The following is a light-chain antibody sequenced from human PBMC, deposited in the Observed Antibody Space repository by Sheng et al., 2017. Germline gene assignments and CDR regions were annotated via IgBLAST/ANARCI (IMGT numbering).Light chain of an antibody. V-gene: IGLV2-8*01. CDR3: CSYAGSNNLV. J-gene: IGLJ2*01. CDR1: SSDVGGSYY. Sequence: QSALTQPASVSGSAGQSITISCTGTSSDVGGSYYVSWYQQPPGKGPKLIIYEVSKRPSGVPDRFSGSSSGNTASLTVSGLQAEDEAHYYCCSYAGSNNLVFGGGTKLTVL. CDR2: EVS.